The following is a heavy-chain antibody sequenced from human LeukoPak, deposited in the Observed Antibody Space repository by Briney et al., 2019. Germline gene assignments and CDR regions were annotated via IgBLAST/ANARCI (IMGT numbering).Heavy chain of an antibody. CDR3: ARDLSEYCSSTSCGSYYYYMDV. CDR2: IKQDGSEK. J-gene: IGHJ6*03. V-gene: IGHV3-7*01. D-gene: IGHD2-2*01. Sequence: PGGSLRLSCAASGFTFSSYWMSWVRQAPGKGLEWVANIKQDGSEKYYVDSVKGRFTISRDNAKNSLYLQMNSLRAEDTAVYYCARDLSEYCSSTSCGSYYYYMDVWGKGTTVTLSS. CDR1: GFTFSSYW.